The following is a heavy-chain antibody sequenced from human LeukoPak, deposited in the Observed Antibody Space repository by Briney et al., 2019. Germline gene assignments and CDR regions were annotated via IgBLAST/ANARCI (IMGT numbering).Heavy chain of an antibody. CDR1: GYTFTGYY. Sequence: ASVKVSCKASGYTFTGYYMHWVRQAPGQGLEWMGWINPNSGGTNYAQKFQGRVTMTRDTSISTAYMELSRLRSDDTAVYYCARGGQHSSWVASPYYYYYGMDVWGQGTTVTVSS. J-gene: IGHJ6*02. V-gene: IGHV1-2*02. D-gene: IGHD6-13*01. CDR2: INPNSGGT. CDR3: ARGGQHSSWVASPYYYYYGMDV.